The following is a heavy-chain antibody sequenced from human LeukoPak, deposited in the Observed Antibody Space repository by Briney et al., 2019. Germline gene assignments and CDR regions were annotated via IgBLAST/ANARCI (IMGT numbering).Heavy chain of an antibody. J-gene: IGHJ4*02. CDR3: VRRGDASSGWGDHDY. Sequence: PGGSLRLSCAASGFTFNRNAISWVRQAPGRGLEWVSTIGGSGDKTFYADCVKGPFTISRDNSKNMLHSQMSSLTGEDTALYYCVRRGDASSGWGDHDYWGQGALVTVSS. CDR1: GFTFNRNA. V-gene: IGHV3-23*01. CDR2: IGGSGDKT. D-gene: IGHD6-19*01.